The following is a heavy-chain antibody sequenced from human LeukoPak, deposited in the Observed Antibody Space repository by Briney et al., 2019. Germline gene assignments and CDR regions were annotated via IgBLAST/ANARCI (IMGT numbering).Heavy chain of an antibody. CDR1: GGSISSYS. V-gene: IGHV4-30-2*01. CDR2: IYHSGST. CDR3: ARVGSDSGYDYFDY. D-gene: IGHD5-12*01. Sequence: PSETLSLTCAVSGGSISSYSWSWIRQPPGKGLEWIGYIYHSGSTYYNPSLKSRVTISVDRSKNQFSLKLSSVTAADTAVYYCARVGSDSGYDYFDYWGQGTLVTVSS. J-gene: IGHJ4*02.